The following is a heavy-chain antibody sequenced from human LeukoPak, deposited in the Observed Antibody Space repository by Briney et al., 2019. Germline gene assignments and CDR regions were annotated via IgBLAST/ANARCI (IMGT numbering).Heavy chain of an antibody. V-gene: IGHV1-8*01. CDR3: ASPPPTYSSGTGGYYYGMDV. CDR1: GYTFTSYD. J-gene: IGHJ6*02. CDR2: MNPNSGNT. Sequence: GASVKVSCKASGYTFTSYDINWVRQAPGQGLEWMGWMNPNSGNTGYAQKFQGRVTMTRNTSVSTAYMELSSLRSEDTAVYYCASPPPTYSSGTGGYYYGMDVWGQGTTVTVSS. D-gene: IGHD6-25*01.